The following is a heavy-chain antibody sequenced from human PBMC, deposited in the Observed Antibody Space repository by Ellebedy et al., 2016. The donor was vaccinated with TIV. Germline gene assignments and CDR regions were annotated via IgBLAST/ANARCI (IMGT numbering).Heavy chain of an antibody. D-gene: IGHD4-17*01. J-gene: IGHJ4*02. Sequence: KVSCXGSGYSFTSYWFGWVRQMPGKGLEWMGIIYPDDSDTRYSPSFQGQVTISPDKSISTAYLQWSSLKASDTAMYYCARHVFTVSEYWGQGTLVTVSS. CDR3: ARHVFTVSEY. V-gene: IGHV5-51*01. CDR2: IYPDDSDT. CDR1: GYSFTSYW.